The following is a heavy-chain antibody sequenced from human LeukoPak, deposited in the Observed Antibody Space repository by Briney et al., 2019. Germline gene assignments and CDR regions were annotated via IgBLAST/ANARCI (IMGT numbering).Heavy chain of an antibody. CDR1: GYSENFYG. J-gene: IGHJ4*02. Sequence: ASVKVSCKTSGYSENFYGITWVRQVAGQGLEWMGWISAQHGQTEYAPNSQDRVTMTTDTYTNTAYMELRSLRSDDTAVYYCARDDLRRTDYDFWSGSYYFDYWGQGTLVTVSS. V-gene: IGHV1-18*01. CDR3: ARDDLRRTDYDFWSGSYYFDY. CDR2: ISAQHGQT. D-gene: IGHD3-3*01.